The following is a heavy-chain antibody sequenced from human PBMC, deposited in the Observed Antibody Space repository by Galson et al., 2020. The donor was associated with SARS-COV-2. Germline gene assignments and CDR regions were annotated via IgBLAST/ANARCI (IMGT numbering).Heavy chain of an antibody. CDR3: TTLPHIIQLPSDLDAFDI. CDR2: IKSKTDGGTT. D-gene: IGHD2-2*01. V-gene: IGHV3-15*01. CDR1: GFTFSNAW. J-gene: IGHJ3*02. Sequence: GGSLRLSCAASGFTFSNAWMSWVRQAPGKGLEWVGRIKSKTDGGTTDYAAPVKGRFTISRDDSKNTLYLQMNSLKTEDTAVYYCTTLPHIIQLPSDLDAFDIWGQGTMVTVSS.